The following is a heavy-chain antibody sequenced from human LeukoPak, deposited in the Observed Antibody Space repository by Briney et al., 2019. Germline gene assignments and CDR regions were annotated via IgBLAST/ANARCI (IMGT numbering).Heavy chain of an antibody. D-gene: IGHD3-10*01. CDR1: ELTVSSNY. Sequence: GGSLRLSCAASELTVSSNYMSWVRQAPGKGLEWVSAISGSGGTTYYADSVKGRFTISRDNSKNTLYLQMNSLRAEDTAVYYCAKGSVRYYYYMDVWGKGTTVTISS. J-gene: IGHJ6*03. V-gene: IGHV3-23*01. CDR3: AKGSVRYYYYMDV. CDR2: ISGSGGTT.